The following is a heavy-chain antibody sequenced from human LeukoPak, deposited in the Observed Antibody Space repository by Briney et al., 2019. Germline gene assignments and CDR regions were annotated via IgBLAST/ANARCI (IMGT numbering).Heavy chain of an antibody. CDR3: ARGNIRVDP. Sequence: PSETLSLTCTVSGGSISSSSYYWGWIRQPPGKGLEWIGYIYYSGSTNYNPSLKSRVTISVDTSKNQFSLKLSSVTAADTAVYYCARGNIRVDPWGQGTLVTVSS. CDR1: GGSISSSSYY. J-gene: IGHJ5*02. D-gene: IGHD1/OR15-1a*01. CDR2: IYYSGST. V-gene: IGHV4-61*05.